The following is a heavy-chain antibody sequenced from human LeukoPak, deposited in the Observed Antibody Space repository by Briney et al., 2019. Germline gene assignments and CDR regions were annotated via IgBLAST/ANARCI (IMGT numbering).Heavy chain of an antibody. D-gene: IGHD6-13*01. Sequence: ASVKVSCKASGYTFTTYSISWLRQAPGEGLEWMGWISAYNANTNYAQKFHGRVTMTTDTSTTTAYMELRSLRSDDTAVYFCARDSGIAASRGSFDPWGQGTLVTVSS. CDR3: ARDSGIAASRGSFDP. CDR2: ISAYNANT. V-gene: IGHV1-18*01. CDR1: GYTFTTYS. J-gene: IGHJ5*02.